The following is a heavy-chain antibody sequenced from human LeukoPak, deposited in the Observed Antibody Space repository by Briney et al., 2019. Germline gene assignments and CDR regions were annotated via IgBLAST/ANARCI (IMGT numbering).Heavy chain of an antibody. D-gene: IGHD5-24*01. CDR3: AKAPRDGYLRYYFDY. Sequence: GGSLRLSCAASGFTFSSYAMHWVRQAPGKGLEWVSAISGSGGSTYYADSVKGRFTISRDNSKNTLYLQMNSLRAEDTAVYYCAKAPRDGYLRYYFDYWGQGTLVTVSS. J-gene: IGHJ4*02. CDR1: GFTFSSYA. CDR2: ISGSGGST. V-gene: IGHV3-23*01.